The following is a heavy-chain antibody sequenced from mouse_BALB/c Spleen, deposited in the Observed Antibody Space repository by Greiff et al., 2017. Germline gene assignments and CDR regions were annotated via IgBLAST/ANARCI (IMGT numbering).Heavy chain of an antibody. CDR2: IYPGSGST. CDR1: GYSFTDYV. D-gene: IGHD2-14*01. J-gene: IGHJ2*01. Sequence: QVQLKESGPELVKPGASVKMSCKASGYSFTDYVINWVKQSTGQGLEWIGEIYPGSGSTYYNEKFKGKATLTADKSSNTAYMQLSSLTSEDSAVYFCARVRYDYFDYWGQGTTLTVSS. V-gene: IGHV1-77*01. CDR3: ARVRYDYFDY.